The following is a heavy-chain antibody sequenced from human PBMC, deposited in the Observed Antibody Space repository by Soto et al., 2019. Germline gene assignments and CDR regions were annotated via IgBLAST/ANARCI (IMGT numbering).Heavy chain of an antibody. CDR3: ARHCRSASDYEIDP. D-gene: IGHD2-2*01. CDR1: GGSISSYY. Sequence: PSETLSLTCTVSGGSISSYYWSWIRQPPGKGLEWIGYIYYTGTTKNNPSLKSRVTLSVDTSKNQLSLKLTSVTAADTAVYYCARHCRSASDYEIDPWGQGTLVTVSS. J-gene: IGHJ5*02. CDR2: IYYTGTT. V-gene: IGHV4-59*08.